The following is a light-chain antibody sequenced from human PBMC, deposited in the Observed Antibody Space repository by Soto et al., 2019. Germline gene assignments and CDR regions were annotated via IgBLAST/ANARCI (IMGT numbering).Light chain of an antibody. Sequence: IVRTPSPATHSDSSCQRFTLYSSSRQSVGSNLAWYQQKPGQAPRLLIYDACNRATGIPARFSGTGSGTDFTLTISSLQSEDFAVYYCQQYNNWTWTFGQGTEV. J-gene: IGKJ1*01. V-gene: IGKV3D-15*01. CDR3: QQYNNWTWT. CDR1: QSVGSN. CDR2: DAC.